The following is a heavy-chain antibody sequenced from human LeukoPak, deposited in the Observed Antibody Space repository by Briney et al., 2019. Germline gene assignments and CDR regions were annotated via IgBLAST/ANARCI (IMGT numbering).Heavy chain of an antibody. CDR1: GFTFSSFE. V-gene: IGHV3-23*01. CDR2: ISGSGGST. Sequence: GGSLRLSCAASGFTFSSFEMNWVRQAPGKGLEWVSAISGSGGSTYYADSVKGRFTISRDNSKNTLYLQMNSLRAEDTAVYYCANCGGNSAWFDPWGQGTLVTVSS. CDR3: ANCGGNSAWFDP. J-gene: IGHJ5*02. D-gene: IGHD4-23*01.